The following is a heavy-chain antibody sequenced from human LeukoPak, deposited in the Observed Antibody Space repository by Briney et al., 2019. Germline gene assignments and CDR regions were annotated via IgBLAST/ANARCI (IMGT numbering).Heavy chain of an antibody. J-gene: IGHJ5*01. V-gene: IGHV1-2*02. D-gene: IGHD3-10*01. CDR1: GYTFTDYY. CDR2: INSNSGGT. CDR3: AKGGGIYTGSYYWFDS. Sequence: ASVKVSCKASGYTFTDYYMHWVRQAPGQGLEWMGWINSNSGGTNYAQKFQGRVTMTRDTSISTAYMELSRLRSDDTAVYYCAKGGGIYTGSYYWFDSWGQGTLVTVSS.